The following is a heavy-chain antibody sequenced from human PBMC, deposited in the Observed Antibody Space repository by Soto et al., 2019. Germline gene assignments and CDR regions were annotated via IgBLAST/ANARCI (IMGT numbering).Heavy chain of an antibody. Sequence: GASVKVSCKASGGTFSSYTISWVRQAPGQGLEWMGRIIPILGIANYAQKFQGRVTITADKSTSTAYMELSSLRSEDTAVYYCARAVQLDYYYYCMHVWGQGTTVTAP. J-gene: IGHJ6*02. CDR2: IIPILGIA. CDR3: ARAVQLDYYYYCMHV. V-gene: IGHV1-69*02. D-gene: IGHD1-1*01. CDR1: GGTFSSYT.